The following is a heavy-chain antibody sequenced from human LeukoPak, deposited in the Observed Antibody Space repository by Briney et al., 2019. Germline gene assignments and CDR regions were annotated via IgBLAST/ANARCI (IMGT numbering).Heavy chain of an antibody. CDR2: IIPSFGTA. V-gene: IGHV1-69*13. CDR3: ARDDFWSGYNEYYYYGMDV. Sequence: SVKVSCKASGGTFSSYAISWVRQAPGQGLEWMGGIIPSFGTANYAQKFQGRVTILADESTSTAYKELSSLRSEDTAVYYCARDDFWSGYNEYYYYGMDVWGQGTTVTVSS. D-gene: IGHD3-3*01. CDR1: GGTFSSYA. J-gene: IGHJ6*02.